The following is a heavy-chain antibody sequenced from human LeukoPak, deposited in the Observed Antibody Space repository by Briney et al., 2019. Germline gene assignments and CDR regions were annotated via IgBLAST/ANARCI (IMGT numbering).Heavy chain of an antibody. J-gene: IGHJ5*02. CDR1: GFTFSSYA. D-gene: IGHD4-17*01. CDR2: ISGSGGST. Sequence: GGSLRLSCAASGFTFSSYAMSWVRQAPGKGLEWVSAISGSGGSTYYADSVKGRFTISRDNAKNSLYLQMNSLRDEDTAVYYCARDLNGDYASWGQGTLVTVSS. CDR3: ARDLNGDYAS. V-gene: IGHV3-23*01.